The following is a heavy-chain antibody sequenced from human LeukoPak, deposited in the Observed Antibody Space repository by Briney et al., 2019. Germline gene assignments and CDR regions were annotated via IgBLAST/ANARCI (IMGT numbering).Heavy chain of an antibody. CDR2: IIPIFGTA. CDR1: GGTFSSYA. CDR3: AREGNYYDSSGSPFDP. D-gene: IGHD3-22*01. V-gene: IGHV1-69*13. J-gene: IGHJ5*02. Sequence: GASVKVSCKASGGTFSSYAISWVRQAPGQGLEWMGGIIPIFGTANYAQKFQGRVTITADESMSTAYMELSSLRSEDTAVYYCAREGNYYDSSGSPFDPWGQGTLVTVSS.